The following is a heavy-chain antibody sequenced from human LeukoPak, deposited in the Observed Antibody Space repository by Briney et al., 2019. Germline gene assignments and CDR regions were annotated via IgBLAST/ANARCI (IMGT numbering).Heavy chain of an antibody. CDR3: ARAPEITRYYYYYYMDV. CDR2: ISSSGSTL. Sequence: GGSLRLSCAASGFTFSDYYMSWIRQAPGKRLVWISYISSSGSTLYYADSVKGRFTISRDNAKNSLYLQMNSLRAEDTAVYYCARAPEITRYYYYYYMDVWGKGTTVTISS. D-gene: IGHD3-16*01. CDR1: GFTFSDYY. V-gene: IGHV3-11*04. J-gene: IGHJ6*03.